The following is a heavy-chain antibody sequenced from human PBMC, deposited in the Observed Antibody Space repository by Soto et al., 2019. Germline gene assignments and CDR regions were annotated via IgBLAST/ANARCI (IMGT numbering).Heavy chain of an antibody. CDR1: GASISFGGYS. V-gene: IGHV4-30-2*01. D-gene: IGHD1-26*01. J-gene: IGHJ4*02. Sequence: SETLSLTCTVSGASISFGGYSWSWIRQTPGKGLEWIGYINHLETTFYNPSFESRLTLSIDRAKNQFSLKLHSMSAADRAVYFCARGGGSDSFDYWGQGILVTVSS. CDR2: INHLETT. CDR3: ARGGGSDSFDY.